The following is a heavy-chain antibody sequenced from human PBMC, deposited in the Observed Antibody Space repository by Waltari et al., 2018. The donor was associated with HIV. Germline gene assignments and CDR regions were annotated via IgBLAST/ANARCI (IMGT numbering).Heavy chain of an antibody. CDR1: GYNFTHYG. CDR3: ARDHYYGSSGYYSDY. D-gene: IGHD3-22*01. CDR2: ISGYNGDT. Sequence: QVHLVQSGAELRKPGASVTVSCKASGYNFTHYGFTWVRQAPGQGLEWMGWISGYNGDTKYAQKVRGRVTMTTDTSTSTAYLEMGGLRFDDTAVYYCARDHYYGSSGYYSDYWGQGTLVTVSS. V-gene: IGHV1-18*01. J-gene: IGHJ4*02.